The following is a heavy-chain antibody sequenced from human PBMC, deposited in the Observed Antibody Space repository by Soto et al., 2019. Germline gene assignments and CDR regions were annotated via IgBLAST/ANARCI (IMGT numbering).Heavy chain of an antibody. CDR1: GYTFTSHP. Sequence: ASVKVSCKASGYTFTSHPIHWVRQAPGQRLEWMGWINAGNGNTKYSQKFQGRVTITRDTSASTAYMEVSSLRSEDTAGYYCARGASPLIDYWGQGTLVTVSS. D-gene: IGHD1-26*01. CDR3: ARGASPLIDY. V-gene: IGHV1-3*01. CDR2: INAGNGNT. J-gene: IGHJ4*02.